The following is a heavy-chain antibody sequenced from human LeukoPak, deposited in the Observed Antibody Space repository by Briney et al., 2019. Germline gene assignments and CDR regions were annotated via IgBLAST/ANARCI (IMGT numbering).Heavy chain of an antibody. CDR2: IYYSGST. CDR3: AASLDRDGYNPDY. D-gene: IGHD5-24*01. Sequence: PSQTLSLTCTVSGGSISSGDYYWSWIRQPPGKGLEWIGYIYYSGSTYYNPSLKSRVTISVDTSKNQFSLKLSSVTAADTAVYYCAASLDRDGYNPDYWGQGTLVTVSS. V-gene: IGHV4-30-4*01. CDR1: GGSISSGDYY. J-gene: IGHJ4*02.